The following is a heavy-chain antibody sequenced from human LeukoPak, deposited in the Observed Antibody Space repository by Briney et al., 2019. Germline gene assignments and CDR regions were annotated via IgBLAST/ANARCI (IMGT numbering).Heavy chain of an antibody. Sequence: PSETLSLTCTVSGGSISSGGYYWSWIRQHPGKGLEWIGYIYYSGSTYSNPSLKSRVTISVGTSKNQFSLNLSSVTAADTAVYYCARENYVSGAYYKFIDYWGQGTLVTVSS. D-gene: IGHD3-10*01. J-gene: IGHJ4*02. V-gene: IGHV4-31*03. CDR3: ARENYVSGAYYKFIDY. CDR1: GGSISSGGYY. CDR2: IYYSGST.